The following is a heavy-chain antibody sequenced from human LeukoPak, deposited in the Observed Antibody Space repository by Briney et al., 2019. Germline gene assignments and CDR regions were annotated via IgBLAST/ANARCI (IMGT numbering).Heavy chain of an antibody. J-gene: IGHJ6*03. CDR2: MNPNSGNT. CDR3: ARGLDSGYDYYYYYYMDV. CDR1: GYTFTSYD. Sequence: ASVKVSCKASGYTFTSYDINWVRQATGQGLEWMGWMNPNSGNTGYAQKFQGRVTMTRNTSISTAYMELSSLRSEDTAVYYCARGLDSGYDYYYYYYMDVWGKGTTVTVSS. D-gene: IGHD5-12*01. V-gene: IGHV1-8*01.